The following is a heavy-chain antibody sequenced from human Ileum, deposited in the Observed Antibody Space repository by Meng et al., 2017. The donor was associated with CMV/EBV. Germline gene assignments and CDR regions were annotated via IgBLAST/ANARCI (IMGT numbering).Heavy chain of an antibody. CDR3: ARVEKEMC. D-gene: IGHD1-1*01. CDR2: IKCDGSEK. J-gene: IGHJ4*02. CDR1: W. V-gene: IGHV3-52*01. Sequence: WMHWVCQAPEKGLEWVADIKCDGSEKYYVDSVKGRLTISRDNAKNTLYLQVNSLRDDDTGVYYCARVEKEMCWGQGTLVPSPQ.